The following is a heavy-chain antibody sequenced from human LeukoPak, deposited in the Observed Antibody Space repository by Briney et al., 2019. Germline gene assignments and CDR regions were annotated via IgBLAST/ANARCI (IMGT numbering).Heavy chain of an antibody. CDR2: MNPNSGNT. V-gene: IGHV1-8*01. CDR1: GYTFTSYD. D-gene: IGHD3-9*01. CDR3: PRGEDDIDP. Sequence: ASVTVSCKAAGYTFTSYDINWVRQATGQGLEWMGWMNPNSGNTGYAQKFQGRVTMTRNTSISTAYMELSSLRSEDTAVYYCPRGEDDIDPWGQGTLVTVSS. J-gene: IGHJ5*02.